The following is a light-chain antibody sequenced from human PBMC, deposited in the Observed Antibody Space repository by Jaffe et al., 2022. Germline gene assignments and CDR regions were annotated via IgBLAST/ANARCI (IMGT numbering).Light chain of an antibody. CDR1: QTISSW. CDR3: QQYDSYPLT. V-gene: IGKV1-5*03. J-gene: IGKJ4*01. CDR2: KAS. Sequence: DIQMTQSPSTLSASVGDRVTITCRARQTISSWLAWYQQKPGKAPKVLIYKASTLETGVPSRFSGSGSGTEFTLTISSLQPDDFAVYYCQQYDSYPLTFGGGTKVEIK.